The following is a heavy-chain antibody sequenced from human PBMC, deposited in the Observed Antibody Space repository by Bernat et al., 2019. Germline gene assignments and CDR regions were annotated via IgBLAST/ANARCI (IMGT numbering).Heavy chain of an antibody. D-gene: IGHD5-12*01. CDR2: IYYSGST. CDR3: ARDRVGRWIRFNNWFDL. CDR1: ISSGGYY. Sequence: ISSGGYYWSWIRQHPGKGLEWIGYIYYSGSTYYNPSLKSRVTISVDTSKNHFSLKLSSLTAAETAVYYCARDRVGRWIRFNNWFDLWG. V-gene: IGHV4-31*02. J-gene: IGHJ5*02.